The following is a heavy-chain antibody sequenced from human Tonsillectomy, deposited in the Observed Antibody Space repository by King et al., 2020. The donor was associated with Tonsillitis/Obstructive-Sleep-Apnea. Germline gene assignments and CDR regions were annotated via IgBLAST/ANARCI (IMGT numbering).Heavy chain of an antibody. CDR1: RFTFSSYA. J-gene: IGHJ3*02. D-gene: IGHD2-15*01. V-gene: IGHV3-30*01. CDR2: ISYDGGHK. Sequence: VQLVESGGGVVQPGRSLRLSRAASRFTFSSYAMHWVRQVPGKGLEWVAVISYDGGHKYYADSVKGRFTISRDNSKNTLYLQMNSLRAEDTAVYYCAGEDGYCSGGSCYSKAFDIWGQGTMVTVSS. CDR3: AGEDGYCSGGSCYSKAFDI.